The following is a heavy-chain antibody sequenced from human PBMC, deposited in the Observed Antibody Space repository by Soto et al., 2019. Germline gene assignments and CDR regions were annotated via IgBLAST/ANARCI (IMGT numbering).Heavy chain of an antibody. CDR3: ARGGVHYDYVWGSYRYKPYFDC. V-gene: IGHV4-34*01. Sequence: SETLSLTCAVYGGSFIGYYWSWIRQPPGKGLEWIGEINHSGSTNYNPSLKSRVTISVDTSKNQFSLKLSSVTAADTAVYYCARGGVHYDYVWGSYRYKPYFDCWGQGTLVTV. CDR1: GGSFIGYY. J-gene: IGHJ4*02. CDR2: INHSGST. D-gene: IGHD3-16*02.